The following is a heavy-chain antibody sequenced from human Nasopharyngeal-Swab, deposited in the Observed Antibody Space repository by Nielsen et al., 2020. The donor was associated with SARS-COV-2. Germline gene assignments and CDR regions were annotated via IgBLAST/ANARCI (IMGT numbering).Heavy chain of an antibody. J-gene: IGHJ4*02. D-gene: IGHD1-26*01. CDR3: ARGSHVGDY. Sequence: SCAASGFTLSSYGMHRVRQAPGMGLEWVAVIWYDGSNKYYADSVKGRFTISRDNSKNTLYLQMNSLRAEDTAVYYCARGSHVGDYWGQGTLVTVSS. CDR2: IWYDGSNK. CDR1: GFTLSSYG. V-gene: IGHV3-33*01.